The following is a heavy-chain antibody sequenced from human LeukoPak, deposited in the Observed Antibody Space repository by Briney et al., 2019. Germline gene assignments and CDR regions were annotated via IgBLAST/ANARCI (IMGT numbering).Heavy chain of an antibody. V-gene: IGHV4-59*01. CDR2: IYYTGST. Sequence: PSETLSLTCTVSGGSISTYYWSWIRQPPGKGLEWIGYIYYTGSTSYNPSLKSRVTMSLDASKNQFSLELNSVTPADTAVYYCARGGNYWPQWWFDPWGRGTLVTVSS. D-gene: IGHD1-26*01. J-gene: IGHJ5*02. CDR1: GGSISTYY. CDR3: ARGGNYWPQWWFDP.